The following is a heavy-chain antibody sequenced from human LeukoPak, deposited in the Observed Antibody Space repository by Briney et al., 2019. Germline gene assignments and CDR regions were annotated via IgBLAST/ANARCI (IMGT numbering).Heavy chain of an antibody. CDR3: ARPRDGYNFGAFVM. J-gene: IGHJ3*02. CDR2: IYYSGST. Sequence: PSETLSLTCTVSGGSISSGDYYWSWIRQPPGKGLEWIGYIYYSGSTYYNPSLKSRVTISVDTSKNQFSLKLSSVTAADTAVYYSARPRDGYNFGAFVMWGQGTLVTVSS. CDR1: GGSISSGDYY. D-gene: IGHD5-24*01. V-gene: IGHV4-30-4*01.